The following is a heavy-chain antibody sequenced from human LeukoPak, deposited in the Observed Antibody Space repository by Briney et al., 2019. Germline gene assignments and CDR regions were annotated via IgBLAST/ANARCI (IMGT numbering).Heavy chain of an antibody. CDR3: ARGSGSQSLGFDS. V-gene: IGHV3-48*01. CDR2: ISSSSSPI. CDR1: GFTFNSYS. D-gene: IGHD1-26*01. Sequence: SGGSLRLSCAASGFTFNSYSMNWVRQAPGKGLEWVSYISSSSSPIYYTDSVKGRFTISRDNAKNSLYLQMNSLRAEDTAMYFCARGSGSQSLGFDSWGQGTLVTVSS. J-gene: IGHJ4*02.